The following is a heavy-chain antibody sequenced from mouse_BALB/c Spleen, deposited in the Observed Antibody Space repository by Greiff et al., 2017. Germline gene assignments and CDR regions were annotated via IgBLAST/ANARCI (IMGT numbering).Heavy chain of an antibody. J-gene: IGHJ1*01. V-gene: IGHV2-5-1*01. D-gene: IGHD1-1*01. CDR1: GFSLTSYG. CDR2: IWRGGST. Sequence: QVQLQQSGPSLVQPSQSLSITCTVSGFSLTSYGVHWVRQSPGKGLEWLGVIWRGGSTDYNAAFMSRLSITKDNSKSQVFFKMNSLQADDTAIYYCAKGPVLYGSSYWYFDVWGAGTTVTVSS. CDR3: AKGPVLYGSSYWYFDV.